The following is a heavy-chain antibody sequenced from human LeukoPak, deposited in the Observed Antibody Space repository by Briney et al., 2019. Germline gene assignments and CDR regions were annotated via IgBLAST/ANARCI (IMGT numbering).Heavy chain of an antibody. J-gene: IGHJ4*02. Sequence: GGSLRLSCAASGFTFSSYGMRWVRQAPGKGLEWVAFIRYDGSDKYDADSVKGRFTISRDNSKNTLYLQMNSLRAEDTAVYYCAKVLLWFGEFSHFDYWGQGTLVTVSS. CDR3: AKVLLWFGEFSHFDY. CDR1: GFTFSSYG. V-gene: IGHV3-30*02. CDR2: IRYDGSDK. D-gene: IGHD3-10*01.